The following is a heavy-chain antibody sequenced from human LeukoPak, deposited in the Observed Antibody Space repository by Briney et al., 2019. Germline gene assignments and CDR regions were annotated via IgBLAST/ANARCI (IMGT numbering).Heavy chain of an antibody. V-gene: IGHV3-43*02. CDR2: ISGDDSTT. J-gene: IGHJ4*02. D-gene: IGHD6-19*01. CDR1: GFTFDDYA. CDR3: ARDHTSGWYYFDN. Sequence: PGGSLRLSCAASGFTFDDYAMHWVRQAPGKGLEWVSLISGDDSTTYYGDSVRGRFTISRDNSKKFLYLQMNSLRTEDTALYYCARDHTSGWYYFDNWGQGTLVSVSS.